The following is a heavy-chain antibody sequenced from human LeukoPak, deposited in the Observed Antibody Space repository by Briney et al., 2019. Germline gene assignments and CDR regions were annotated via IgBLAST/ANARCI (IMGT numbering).Heavy chain of an antibody. CDR2: INHSGST. CDR1: GGSFSGYY. V-gene: IGHV4-34*01. Sequence: SETLSLTCAVYGGSFSGYYWSWIRQPPGKGLEWIGEINHSGSTYYNPSLKSRVTISVDTSKNQFSLKLSSVTAADTAVYYCARLRVQIYYYYYMDVWGKGTTVTISS. CDR3: ARLRVQIYYYYYMDV. J-gene: IGHJ6*03.